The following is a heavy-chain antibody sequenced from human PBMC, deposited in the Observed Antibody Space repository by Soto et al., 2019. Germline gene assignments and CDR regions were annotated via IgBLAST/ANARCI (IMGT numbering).Heavy chain of an antibody. V-gene: IGHV3-73*01. CDR2: IRSKAKSYAT. D-gene: IGHD3-10*01. J-gene: IGHJ4*02. Sequence: EVQLVESGGGLVQPGGSLKLSCAASGFTFGGSAVHWVRQASGKGLDWVGRIRSKAKSYATAYAASVKGRFTISRDDSKNTAYLQMNSLKTEDTAVYYGSIIGFGDLLGPDVDYWGQGTLVTVSS. CDR3: SIIGFGDLLGPDVDY. CDR1: GFTFGGSA.